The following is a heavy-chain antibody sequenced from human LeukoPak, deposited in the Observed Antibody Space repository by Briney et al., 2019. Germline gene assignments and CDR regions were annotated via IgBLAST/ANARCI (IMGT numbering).Heavy chain of an antibody. CDR3: AKDAGTSSVSYYYYYLDV. D-gene: IGHD1-7*01. V-gene: IGHV3-23*01. J-gene: IGHJ6*03. CDR1: GFTFSSYA. CDR2: ISGSGGST. Sequence: GGSLKLSCAVSGFTFSSYAMSWVRQAPGKGLEWVSGISGSGGSTYFADSVNGRFTISRDNSKNTLYLQMNSLRAEDTAVYYCAKDAGTSSVSYYYYYLDVWGKGTTVTVSS.